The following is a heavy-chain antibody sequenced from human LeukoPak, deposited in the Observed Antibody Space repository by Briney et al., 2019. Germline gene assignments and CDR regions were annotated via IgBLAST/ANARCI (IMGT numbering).Heavy chain of an antibody. J-gene: IGHJ4*02. CDR2: INTDASST. Sequence: GGSLRLSCAASGFTFSDYSMHWVRQAPGKGLVWVSLINTDASSTTHADSVKGRFTISRDNAKNTLYLQMNSLRAEDTAVYYCARAAGAWSINYWGQGTLVTVSS. CDR1: GFTFSDYS. CDR3: ARAAGAWSINY. D-gene: IGHD6-19*01. V-gene: IGHV3-74*01.